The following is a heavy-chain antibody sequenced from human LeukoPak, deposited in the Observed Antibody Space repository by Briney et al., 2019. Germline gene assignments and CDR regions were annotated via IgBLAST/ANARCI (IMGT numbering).Heavy chain of an antibody. J-gene: IGHJ5*02. CDR3: ARASYSGFDP. CDR2: INPNSGGT. Sequence: ASVKVSCKASEGTFRNYVISWVRQAPGQGPEWMGWINPNSGGTNYAQKFQGRVTMTRDTSISTAYMELSRLRSDDTAVYYCARASYSGFDPWGQGTLVTVSS. CDR1: EGTFRNYV. V-gene: IGHV1-2*02. D-gene: IGHD6-13*01.